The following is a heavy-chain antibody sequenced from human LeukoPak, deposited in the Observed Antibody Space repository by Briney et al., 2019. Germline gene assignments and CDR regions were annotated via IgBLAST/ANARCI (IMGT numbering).Heavy chain of an antibody. V-gene: IGHV3-74*01. CDR3: ARGKVDTAMAIDY. CDR1: GFTFSSYW. D-gene: IGHD5-18*01. CDR2: INSDGSST. J-gene: IGHJ4*02. Sequence: GGSLRLSCAASGFTFSSYWMHWVRQAPGKGLVWVSRINSDGSSTGYADSVKGRFTISRDNAKNTLYLQMNSLGAEDTAVYYCARGKVDTAMAIDYWGQGTLVTVSS.